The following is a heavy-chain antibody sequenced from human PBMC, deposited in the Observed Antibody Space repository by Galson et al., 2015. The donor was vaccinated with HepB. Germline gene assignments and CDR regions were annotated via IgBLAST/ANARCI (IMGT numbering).Heavy chain of an antibody. CDR2: TYYRSKWYN. V-gene: IGHV6-1*01. J-gene: IGHJ6*03. CDR1: GDSVSSHSAA. CDR3: ARDRVAALHYYYYYMDV. Sequence: CAISGDSVSSHSAAWNWIRQSPSRGLEWLGRTYYRSKWYNDYAVSVKSRITINPDTSKNQFSLQLNSVTPEDTAVYYCARDRVAALHYYYYYMDVWGKGTTVTPSS. D-gene: IGHD6-6*01.